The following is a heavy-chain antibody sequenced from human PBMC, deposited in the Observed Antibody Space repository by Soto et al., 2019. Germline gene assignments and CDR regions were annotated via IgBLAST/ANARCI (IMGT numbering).Heavy chain of an antibody. CDR1: GFTFDDYA. CDR2: ISWNSGSI. CDR3: AKSRYPGGCSGGSCYSGSGAFDI. V-gene: IGHV3-9*01. D-gene: IGHD2-15*01. Sequence: EVQLVESGGGLVQPGRSLRLSCAASGFTFDDYAMHWVRQAPGKGLEWVSGISWNSGSIGYADSVKGRFTISRDNAKNSLYLQMNSLRAEDTALYYCAKSRYPGGCSGGSCYSGSGAFDIWGQGTMVTVSS. J-gene: IGHJ3*02.